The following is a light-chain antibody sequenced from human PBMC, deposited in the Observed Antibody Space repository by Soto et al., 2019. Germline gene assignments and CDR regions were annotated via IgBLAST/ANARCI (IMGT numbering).Light chain of an antibody. J-gene: IGKJ2*01. CDR2: AAS. Sequence: DIQMTQSPSSLSASVGDRVTITCRASQSISSYLNWYQQKPGKAPKLLIYAASSLQSGVPSRFSGSGSGTDFTLTISSLQPEDFATYYGQPSYSTTYTFGKGTKLEIK. CDR3: QPSYSTTYT. CDR1: QSISSY. V-gene: IGKV1-39*01.